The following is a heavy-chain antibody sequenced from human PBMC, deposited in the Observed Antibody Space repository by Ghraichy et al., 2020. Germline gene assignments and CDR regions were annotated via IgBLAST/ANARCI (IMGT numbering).Heavy chain of an antibody. V-gene: IGHV6-1*01. J-gene: IGHJ3*02. D-gene: IGHD6-19*01. CDR1: GDSVSSNSAA. Sequence: SQTLSLTCAISGDSVSSNSAAWNWIRQSPSRGLEWLGRTYYRSKWYNDYAVSVKSRITINPDTSKNQFSLQLNSVTPEDTAVYYCARDWDIAVAGNLPTDAFDIWGQGTMVTVSS. CDR3: ARDWDIAVAGNLPTDAFDI. CDR2: TYYRSKWYN.